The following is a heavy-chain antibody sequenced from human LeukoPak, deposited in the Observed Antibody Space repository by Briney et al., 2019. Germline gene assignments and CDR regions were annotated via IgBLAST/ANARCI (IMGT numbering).Heavy chain of an antibody. Sequence: PGGSLRLSCAASGFTFSSYSMNWVRQAPGKGLEWASYISSSSSTIYYADSVKGRFTISRDNAKNSLYLQMNSLRDEDTAVYYCARDGYTMVRGVLYFDYWGQGTLVTVSS. CDR2: ISSSSSTI. CDR3: ARDGYTMVRGVLYFDY. J-gene: IGHJ4*02. D-gene: IGHD3-10*01. V-gene: IGHV3-48*02. CDR1: GFTFSSYS.